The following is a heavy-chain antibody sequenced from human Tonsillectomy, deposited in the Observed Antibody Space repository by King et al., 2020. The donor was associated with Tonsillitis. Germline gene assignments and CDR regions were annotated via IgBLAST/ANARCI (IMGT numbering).Heavy chain of an antibody. CDR3: ARDRGVALTDY. V-gene: IGHV1-46*01. CDR2: INPSGGNT. J-gene: IGHJ4*02. CDR1: GYTFTSYY. D-gene: IGHD3-10*01. Sequence: QLVQSGAEVKKPGASVKVSCKASGYTFTSYYMHWVRQAPGQGLEWMGIINPSGGNTSYAQKFQGRVTMTRDTSTSTVYMELSSLRSEATAVYYCARDRGVALTDYWGQGTLVTVSS.